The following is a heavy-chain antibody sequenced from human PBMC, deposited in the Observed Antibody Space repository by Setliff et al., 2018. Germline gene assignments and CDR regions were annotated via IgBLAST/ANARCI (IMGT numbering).Heavy chain of an antibody. CDR3: ARGGGYGSGGSFHNAPFDY. J-gene: IGHJ4*02. Sequence: SETLSLTCIVSGGSISSNWWGWVRQPPGKGLEWIGEIYHSGSTNYNPSLKSRVTISVDKSKNQFSLKLSSVTAADTALYYCARGGGYGSGGSFHNAPFDYWGQGMLVTVSS. D-gene: IGHD3-10*01. V-gene: IGHV4-4*02. CDR1: GGSISSNW. CDR2: IYHSGST.